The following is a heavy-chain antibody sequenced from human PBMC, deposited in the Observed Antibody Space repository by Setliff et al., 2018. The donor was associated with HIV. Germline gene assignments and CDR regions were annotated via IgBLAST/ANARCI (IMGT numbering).Heavy chain of an antibody. CDR1: GGPVSTYY. Sequence: SETLSLTCTVSGGPVSTYYWSWIRQPAGKGLEWIGRFYVGGDTNYNPSLKSRVTMSLDTSKKHFSLNLKSVTAADTAVYYCALTGHRLLRGYMDVWGKGTTVTSP. CDR3: ALTGHRLLRGYMDV. J-gene: IGHJ6*03. D-gene: IGHD2-15*01. CDR2: FYVGGDT. V-gene: IGHV4-4*07.